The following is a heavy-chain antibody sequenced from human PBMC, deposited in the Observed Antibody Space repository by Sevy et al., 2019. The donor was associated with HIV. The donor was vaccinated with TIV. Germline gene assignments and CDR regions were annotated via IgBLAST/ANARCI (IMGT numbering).Heavy chain of an antibody. Sequence: GGSLSLSCAVSGFTFKNYAISWVRKAPGKGLDWVSTISSSTRSTYYSDSVKGRFAISRDNSKRRLLLHMNSMGAEDTAIYYCAAHDSGSYFFNYWGQGTLVTVSS. CDR3: AAHDSGSYFFNY. D-gene: IGHD6-19*01. CDR1: GFTFKNYA. V-gene: IGHV3-23*01. CDR2: ISSSTRST. J-gene: IGHJ4*02.